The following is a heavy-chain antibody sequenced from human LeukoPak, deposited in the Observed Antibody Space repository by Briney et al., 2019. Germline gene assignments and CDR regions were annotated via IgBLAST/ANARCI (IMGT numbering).Heavy chain of an antibody. V-gene: IGHV4-39*01. J-gene: IGHJ4*02. CDR1: GGSISSSSYY. CDR3: ARRLSTYSSSPYFDY. Sequence: SETLSLTCTVSGGSISSSSYYWSWIRQPPGKGLEWIGSIYYSGGTYYNPSLKSRVTISVDTSKNQFSLKLSSVTAADTAVYYCARRLSTYSSSPYFDYWGQGTLVTVSS. CDR2: IYYSGGT. D-gene: IGHD6-6*01.